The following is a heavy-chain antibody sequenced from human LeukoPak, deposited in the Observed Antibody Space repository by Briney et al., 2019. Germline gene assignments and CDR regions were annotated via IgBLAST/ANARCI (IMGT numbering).Heavy chain of an antibody. D-gene: IGHD3-9*01. J-gene: IGHJ4*02. CDR3: TRRGGAFDPSFDY. CDR2: IGRKSNSYAT. V-gene: IGHV3-73*01. Sequence: GGSLRLSCAASGFAFSGSAMHWVRQASGKGLEWVGHIGRKSNSYATAYSASVKGRFTISRDDSKNTAYLQMNSLQTEDTAVYYCTRRGGAFDPSFDYWGQGTLVTVSS. CDR1: GFAFSGSA.